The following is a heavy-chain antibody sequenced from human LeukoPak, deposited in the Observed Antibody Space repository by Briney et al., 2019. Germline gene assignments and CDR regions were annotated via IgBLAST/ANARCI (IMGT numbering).Heavy chain of an antibody. J-gene: IGHJ4*02. V-gene: IGHV3-53*01. Sequence: GGSLRLSCAASGLTVSSTYMTWVRQAPGKGLEWVSIIYSGGSTYYADSVKGRFTTSRDNAKNTLYLRTNSLRVEDTAVYYCANLPRGDYWGQGTLVTVSS. CDR1: GLTVSSTY. CDR2: IYSGGST. D-gene: IGHD3-10*01. CDR3: ANLPRGDY.